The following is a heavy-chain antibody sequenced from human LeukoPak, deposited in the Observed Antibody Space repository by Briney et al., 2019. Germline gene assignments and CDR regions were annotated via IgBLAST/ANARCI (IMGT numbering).Heavy chain of an antibody. CDR3: AREHDFWSGYYSLFDY. Sequence: PGGSLRLSCAASGFTFSSYSMNWVRQAPGKGLEWVSSISSSSSYIYYADSVKGRFTISRDNAKNSLYLQMNSLRAEDTAVYYCAREHDFWSGYYSLFDYWGQGTLVTVSS. CDR1: GFTFSSYS. J-gene: IGHJ4*02. CDR2: ISSSSSYI. D-gene: IGHD3-3*01. V-gene: IGHV3-21*01.